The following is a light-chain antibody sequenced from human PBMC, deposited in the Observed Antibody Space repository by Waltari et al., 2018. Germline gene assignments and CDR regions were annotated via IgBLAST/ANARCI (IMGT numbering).Light chain of an antibody. CDR2: DVS. Sequence: PGQSITISCTGTSSDVGGYNYVSWYQQHPGKAPKLMIYDVSNRPSGVSNRFSGSKSGNTASLTISGLQAEDEADYYCSSYTSSSNVVFGGGTKLTVL. J-gene: IGLJ2*01. CDR1: SSDVGGYNY. CDR3: SSYTSSSNVV. V-gene: IGLV2-14*03.